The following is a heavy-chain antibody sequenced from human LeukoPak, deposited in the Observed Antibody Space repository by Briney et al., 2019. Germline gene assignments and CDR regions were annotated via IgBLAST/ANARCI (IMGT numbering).Heavy chain of an antibody. Sequence: GGSLRLSCAASGLTFSNYWIHWVRQAPAKGLVWVSRIRTDGGSTAYADFVKGRFTISRDNAKDTVYLRMNSLRADDTAVYYCARDMEAGGRAFDSWGQGTLVTVSS. V-gene: IGHV3-74*01. CDR1: GLTFSNYW. D-gene: IGHD2-8*02. J-gene: IGHJ4*02. CDR2: IRTDGGST. CDR3: ARDMEAGGRAFDS.